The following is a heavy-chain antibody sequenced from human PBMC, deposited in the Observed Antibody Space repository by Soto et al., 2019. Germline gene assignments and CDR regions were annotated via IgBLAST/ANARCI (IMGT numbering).Heavy chain of an antibody. V-gene: IGHV4-39*07. CDR2: IYYSGST. D-gene: IGHD6-13*01. CDR1: GGSISSSSYY. Sequence: SETLSLTCTVSGGSISSSSYYWGWIRQPPGKGLEWFGSIYYSGSTYYNPSLKSRVNISVDTSKNQFSLKMSSVTAADTAVYYCARVYDTYASSWCSAGLYYYYYMDVWGKGTTVTVSS. J-gene: IGHJ6*03. CDR3: ARVYDTYASSWCSAGLYYYYYMDV.